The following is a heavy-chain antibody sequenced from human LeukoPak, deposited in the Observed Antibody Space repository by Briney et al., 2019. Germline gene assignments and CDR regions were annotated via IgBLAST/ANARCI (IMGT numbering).Heavy chain of an antibody. V-gene: IGHV4-59*08. CDR3: ARTRYCSSTTCYYFDY. Sequence: PSGTLSLTCTVSGGSISSYYWSWIRQPPGKGLEWIGYIYYSGSTNYNPSLKSRVTISVDTSKNQFSLKLSSVTAADTAVYYCARTRYCSSTTCYYFDYWGQGTLV. CDR2: IYYSGST. D-gene: IGHD2-2*01. CDR1: GGSISSYY. J-gene: IGHJ4*02.